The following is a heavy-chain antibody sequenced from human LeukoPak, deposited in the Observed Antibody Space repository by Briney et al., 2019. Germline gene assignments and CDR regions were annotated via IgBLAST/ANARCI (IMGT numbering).Heavy chain of an antibody. CDR2: FDPEDGET. J-gene: IGHJ4*02. Sequence: ASVKVSCKVSGYTLTELSMHWVRQAPGKGLEWMGGFDPEDGETIYAQKFQGRVTMTEDTSTDTAYMELSSLKSDDTAVYYCARVPIRDCSSTSCYLYWGQGTLVTVSS. V-gene: IGHV1-24*01. CDR1: GYTLTELS. D-gene: IGHD2-2*01. CDR3: ARVPIRDCSSTSCYLY.